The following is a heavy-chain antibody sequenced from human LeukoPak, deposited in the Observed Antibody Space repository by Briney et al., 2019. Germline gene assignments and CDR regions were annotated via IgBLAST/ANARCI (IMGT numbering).Heavy chain of an antibody. D-gene: IGHD3-10*01. Sequence: SETLSLTCTVSGGSISSYYWSWIRQPAGKGLEWIGRIYTSGSTNYNPSLKSRVTMSVDTSKNQFSLKLSSVTAADTAVYYCARDRYYYGSGSHLDPWGQGTLVTVSS. CDR3: ARDRYYYGSGSHLDP. J-gene: IGHJ5*02. CDR2: IYTSGST. CDR1: GGSISSYY. V-gene: IGHV4-4*07.